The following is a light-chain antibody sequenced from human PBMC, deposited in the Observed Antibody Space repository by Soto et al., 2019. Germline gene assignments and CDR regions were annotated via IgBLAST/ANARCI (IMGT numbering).Light chain of an antibody. CDR3: QVWDSSSDHVV. CDR1: NLGSKN. Sequence: SYELTQPPSVSEAPGKTATITCGGNNLGSKNVHWYQQRPGQAPVMVIYYDSDRPSGIPERFSGSNSGNTATLIITRVEAGDEADYHCQVWDSSSDHVVFGGGTKLTVL. V-gene: IGLV3-21*04. CDR2: YDS. J-gene: IGLJ2*01.